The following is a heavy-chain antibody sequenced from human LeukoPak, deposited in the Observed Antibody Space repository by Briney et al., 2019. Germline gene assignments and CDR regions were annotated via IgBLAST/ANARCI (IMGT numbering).Heavy chain of an antibody. CDR3: AKDRVTTAGNYYYMDV. V-gene: IGHV3-30*02. D-gene: IGHD2-21*02. J-gene: IGHJ6*03. CDR1: GFTFSSYG. Sequence: GGSLRLSCAAAGFTFSSYGMHWVRQAPGKGLEWVAFIRYDGSNKYYADSVKGRFTISRDNSKNTVCLQMNSLRAEDTAMYYCAKDRVTTAGNYYYMDVWGKGTTVTVSS. CDR2: IRYDGSNK.